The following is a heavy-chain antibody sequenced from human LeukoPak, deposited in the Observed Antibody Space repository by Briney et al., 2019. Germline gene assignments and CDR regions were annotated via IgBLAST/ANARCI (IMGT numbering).Heavy chain of an antibody. CDR3: ARVLWFGESKKGYSYYMDV. CDR1: GDSFSSGSYY. Sequence: PSETLSLTCTVSGDSFSSGSYYWGWSRQPPGAGLEWIGSIYYSGDTYYNPSRESRVTISVNTSKNQFPLQLSSVTAADTAVYYCARVLWFGESKKGYSYYMDVWGKGTTVTVSS. D-gene: IGHD3-10*01. J-gene: IGHJ6*03. V-gene: IGHV4-39*01. CDR2: IYYSGDT.